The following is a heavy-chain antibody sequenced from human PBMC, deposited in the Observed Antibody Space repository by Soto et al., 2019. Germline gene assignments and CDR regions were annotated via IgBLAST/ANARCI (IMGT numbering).Heavy chain of an antibody. CDR3: TIAAAGTDYYYYGMDV. D-gene: IGHD6-13*01. Sequence: GSLRLSCAASGFTFSGSAMHWVRQASGKGLEWVGRIRSKANSYATAYAASVKGRFTISRDDSKNTAYLQMNSLKTEDTAVYYCTIAAAGTDYYYYGMDVWGQGTTVTVSS. V-gene: IGHV3-73*01. CDR1: GFTFSGSA. CDR2: IRSKANSYAT. J-gene: IGHJ6*02.